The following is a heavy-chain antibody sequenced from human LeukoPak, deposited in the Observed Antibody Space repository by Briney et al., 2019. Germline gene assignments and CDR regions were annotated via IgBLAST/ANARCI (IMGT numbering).Heavy chain of an antibody. Sequence: SVKVSCKASGGTFSSYAISWVRQAPGQGLEWMGRIIPILGIANYAQKFQGRVTITADESTSTAYMELSSLRSEDTAVYYCARDGLDDYVWGSYRDDAFDIWGQGTMVTVSS. CDR2: IIPILGIA. D-gene: IGHD3-16*02. CDR3: ARDGLDDYVWGSYRDDAFDI. V-gene: IGHV1-69*04. CDR1: GGTFSSYA. J-gene: IGHJ3*02.